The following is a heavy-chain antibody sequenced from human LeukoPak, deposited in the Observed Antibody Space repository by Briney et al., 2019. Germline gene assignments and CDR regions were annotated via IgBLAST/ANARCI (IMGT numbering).Heavy chain of an antibody. Sequence: PSETLSLTCTVSGGSISSSSYYWGWIRQPPGKGLEWIGTIYYSGATYYNPSLKSRVTISVDTSKNQFSLKLSSVTAADTAVYYCANIGDYVAYWGQGTLVTVSS. V-gene: IGHV4-39*07. CDR3: ANIGDYVAY. CDR2: IYYSGAT. J-gene: IGHJ4*02. D-gene: IGHD2/OR15-2a*01. CDR1: GGSISSSSYY.